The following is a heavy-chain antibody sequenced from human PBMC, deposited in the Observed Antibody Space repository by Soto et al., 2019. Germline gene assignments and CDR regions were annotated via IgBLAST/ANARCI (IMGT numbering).Heavy chain of an antibody. J-gene: IGHJ4*02. Sequence: SGPTLVNPTPPLTLTCTFSGFSLSTSGVGVGWIRQPPGKALEWLALIYWNEDKRYSPSLKSRLTITKDTSKNQVALTMNNMDPVETATYYCAHIDSSYRNDYWGQGTLVTVSS. CDR3: AHIDSSYRNDY. CDR2: IYWNEDK. CDR1: GFSLSTSGVG. V-gene: IGHV2-5*01. D-gene: IGHD6-13*01.